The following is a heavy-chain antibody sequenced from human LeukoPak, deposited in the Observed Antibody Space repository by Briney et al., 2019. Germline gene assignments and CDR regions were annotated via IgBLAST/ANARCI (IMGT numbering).Heavy chain of an antibody. CDR1: GGSISSSNW. Sequence: SETLSLTCAVSGGSISSSNWWSWVRQPPGKGLEWIGEIYHSGSTNYNPSLKSRVTISVDKSKNQFSLKLSSVTAADTAVYYCARATSITIFGVVIRENWFDPWGQGTLVTVSS. CDR3: ARATSITIFGVVIRENWFDP. J-gene: IGHJ5*02. CDR2: IYHSGST. D-gene: IGHD3-3*01. V-gene: IGHV4-4*02.